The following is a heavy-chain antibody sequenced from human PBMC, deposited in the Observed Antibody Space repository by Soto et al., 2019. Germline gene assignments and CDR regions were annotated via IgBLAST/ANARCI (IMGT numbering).Heavy chain of an antibody. CDR2: ISDSGDNT. D-gene: IGHD2-15*01. V-gene: IGHV3-23*01. Sequence: GGSLRLSCAASGFTLSSYAMSWVRQAPGKGLEWVSSISDSGDNTYYADSVKGRFTISRDNSKNTLFLQMSSLRAEDTAVYYCARRIGRYYYFYGMDVWGQGTTVTVSS. CDR1: GFTLSSYA. CDR3: ARRIGRYYYFYGMDV. J-gene: IGHJ6*02.